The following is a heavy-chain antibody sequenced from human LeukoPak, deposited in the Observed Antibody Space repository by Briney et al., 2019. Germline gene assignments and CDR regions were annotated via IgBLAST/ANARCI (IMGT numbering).Heavy chain of an antibody. CDR2: ISSSSSYI. Sequence: GGSLRLSCAASGFTFSSYSMNWVRQAPGKGLEWVSSISSSSSYIYYADSVKGRFTISRDNAKNSLYLQMNSLRAEDTAVYYCARDGLRLGDTPCYWGQGTLVTVSS. D-gene: IGHD3-16*01. V-gene: IGHV3-21*01. CDR1: GFTFSSYS. CDR3: ARDGLRLGDTPCY. J-gene: IGHJ4*02.